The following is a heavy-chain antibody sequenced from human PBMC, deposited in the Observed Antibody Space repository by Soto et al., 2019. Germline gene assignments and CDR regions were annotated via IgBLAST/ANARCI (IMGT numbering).Heavy chain of an antibody. J-gene: IGHJ6*02. CDR1: GGSISSSSYY. Sequence: SETLSLTCTVSGGSISSSSYYWGWIRQPPGKGLEWIGYIYYSGSTYYNPSLKSRVTISVDTSKNQFSLKLSSVTAADTAVYYCARGSPDFWSGYGYYYYGMDVRGQGTTVTVSS. V-gene: IGHV4-31*03. CDR3: ARGSPDFWSGYGYYYYGMDV. CDR2: IYYSGST. D-gene: IGHD3-3*01.